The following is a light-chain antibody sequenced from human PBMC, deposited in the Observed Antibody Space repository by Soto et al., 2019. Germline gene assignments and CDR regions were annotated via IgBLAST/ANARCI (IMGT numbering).Light chain of an antibody. CDR3: SAYAGSNNLL. J-gene: IGLJ2*01. V-gene: IGLV2-8*01. CDR1: SGDVGGYNY. Sequence: QSALTQPPSASGSPGQSVTISCTGTSGDVGGYNYVSWYQQHPGKAPKLMIYEVSKRPSGVPDRFSGSKSGNTASLTVSGLQAEDEADYYCSAYAGSNNLLFGGGTKLNVL. CDR2: EVS.